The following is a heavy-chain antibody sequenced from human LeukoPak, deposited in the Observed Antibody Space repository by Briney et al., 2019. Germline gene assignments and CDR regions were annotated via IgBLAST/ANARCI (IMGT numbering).Heavy chain of an antibody. CDR2: IKEDGSEK. Sequence: GGSLRLSCAASGLTFSESWMSWVRQAPGQGLKWVAAIKEDGSEKDYVDSVKGRFTISRDNAKNSLYLQMNNLRAEDTAVYYCAKYTNWVAGDVWGQGTSVSVSS. CDR1: GLTFSESW. CDR3: AKYTNWVAGDV. V-gene: IGHV3-7*01. J-gene: IGHJ6*02. D-gene: IGHD1-1*01.